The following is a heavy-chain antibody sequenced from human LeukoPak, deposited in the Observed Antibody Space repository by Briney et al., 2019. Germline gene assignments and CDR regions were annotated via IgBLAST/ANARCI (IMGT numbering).Heavy chain of an antibody. CDR1: GFTFTIYS. CDR2: VKQDGNEK. CDR3: ARGGGWTDY. V-gene: IGHV3-7*01. D-gene: IGHD6-19*01. J-gene: IGHJ4*02. Sequence: AGTLRLSCAASGFTFTIYSMTWVRQAPGKGLEWVANVKQDGNEKYYVDSVKGRFTISRDNAKNSLYLQMNSLGAEDTAVYYCARGGGWTDYWGQGTLVTVSS.